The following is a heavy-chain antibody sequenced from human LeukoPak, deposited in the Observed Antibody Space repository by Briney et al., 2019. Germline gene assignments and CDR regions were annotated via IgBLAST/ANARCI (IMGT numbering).Heavy chain of an antibody. V-gene: IGHV3-30-3*01. D-gene: IGHD1-26*01. CDR3: ARERGRWEPRIPLDY. CDR1: GFTFSSYA. J-gene: IGHJ4*02. CDR2: ISYDGSNK. Sequence: HPGGSLRLSCAASGFTFSSYAMHWVRQAPGKGLEWVAVISYDGSNKYYADSVKGRFTISRDNSKNTLYLQMNSLRAEDTAVYYCARERGRWEPRIPLDYWGQGTLVTVSS.